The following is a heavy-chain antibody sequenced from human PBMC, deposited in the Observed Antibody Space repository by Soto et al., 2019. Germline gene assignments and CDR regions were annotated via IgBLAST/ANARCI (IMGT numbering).Heavy chain of an antibody. Sequence: QVQLVQSGAEVKKPGASLKVSCKASGYTFTDYYMHWVRQAPGQGLEWIGWIYPNSGGTNYAQKFEGRVTMTRYTSISTAFIEQSRLRSDDTAVYYCATTFYHIPWGQGTLVTVSS. D-gene: IGHD3-9*01. V-gene: IGHV1-2*02. J-gene: IGHJ5*02. CDR1: GYTFTDYY. CDR3: ATTFYHIP. CDR2: IYPNSGGT.